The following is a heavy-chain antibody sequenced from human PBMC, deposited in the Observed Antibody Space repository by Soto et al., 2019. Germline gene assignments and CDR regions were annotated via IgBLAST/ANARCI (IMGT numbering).Heavy chain of an antibody. J-gene: IGHJ1*01. D-gene: IGHD1-26*01. CDR1: GGTFSGYA. CDR3: AGRIGSYAEEFQH. CDR2: LIPVLGIK. V-gene: IGHV1-69*13. Sequence: SVKVSCKASGGTFSGYALSWVRPAPGQGLEWMVGLIPVLGIKNYAQKFQGRVTITADESTSTAYMELSILRSEDTAVDYCAGRIGSYAEEFQHGGQGTLVTSPQ.